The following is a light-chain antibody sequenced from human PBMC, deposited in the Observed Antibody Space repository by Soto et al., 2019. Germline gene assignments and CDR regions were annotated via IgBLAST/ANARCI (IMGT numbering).Light chain of an antibody. V-gene: IGKV3-15*01. CDR2: GAS. CDR1: QSVSKY. Sequence: EIVMTRSPATLSVSPGERATLSCRASQSVSKYLAWYQQKPGQAPRLLIYGASTRATGIPARFSGSGSGTEFTLTISSLQSEDFAVYYCQQYNNWPPLTFGGGTKVEIK. CDR3: QQYNNWPPLT. J-gene: IGKJ4*01.